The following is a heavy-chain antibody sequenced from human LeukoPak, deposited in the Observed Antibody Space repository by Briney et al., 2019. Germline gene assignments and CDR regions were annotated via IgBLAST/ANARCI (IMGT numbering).Heavy chain of an antibody. CDR2: ITISGHTK. V-gene: IGHV3-48*03. J-gene: IGHJ5*02. CDR1: GFDLSTYE. Sequence: GGSLTLSCAASGFDLSTYEMNWIRQAPWKGLEWIADITISGHTKNYADSVKGRFTISRDNARTSLYLQMNSLRVEDTGVYYCARGDPHADLWGQGTLVTVSS. CDR3: ARGDPHADL.